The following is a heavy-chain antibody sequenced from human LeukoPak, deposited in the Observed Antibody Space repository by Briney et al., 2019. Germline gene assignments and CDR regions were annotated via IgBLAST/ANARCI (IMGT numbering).Heavy chain of an antibody. CDR1: GGSISSYYW. J-gene: IGHJ4*02. D-gene: IGHD3-3*01. V-gene: IGHV2-5*01. Sequence: TLSLTCTVSGGSISSYYWSWIRQPPGKALEWLALIYWNDDKRYSPSLKSRLTITKDTSKNQVVLTMTNMDPVDTATYYCARTTYYDFWSGYRWGQGTLVTVSS. CDR3: ARTTYYDFWSGYR. CDR2: IYWNDDK.